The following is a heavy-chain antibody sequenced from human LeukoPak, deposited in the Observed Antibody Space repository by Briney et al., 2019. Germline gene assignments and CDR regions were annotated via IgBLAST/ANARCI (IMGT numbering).Heavy chain of an antibody. CDR1: GGSISSSSYY. CDR2: IYYSGST. Sequence: SETLSLTCTVSGGSISSSSYYWGWIRQPPGKGLEWIGSIYYSGSTYYNPSLKSRITISVDTSKNQFSLKLSSVTAADTAVYYCARCYYYDSSGYYFWFDPWGQGTLVTVSS. D-gene: IGHD3-22*01. J-gene: IGHJ5*02. CDR3: ARCYYYDSSGYYFWFDP. V-gene: IGHV4-39*07.